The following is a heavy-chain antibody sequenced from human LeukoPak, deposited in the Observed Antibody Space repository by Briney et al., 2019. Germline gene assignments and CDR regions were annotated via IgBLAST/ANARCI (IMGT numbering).Heavy chain of an antibody. D-gene: IGHD2-15*01. CDR2: IHYTGSS. CDR3: ARHVDIVDPAAFEI. V-gene: IGHV4-59*08. Sequence: SETLSLTCIVSGGAISDYSWSWIRQAPGRGLQWIACIHYTGSSTQNPSLKSRVTMSEDTSKNQFSLKLTSVTAADTAVYYCARHVDIVDPAAFEIWGQGTMVTVSS. J-gene: IGHJ3*02. CDR1: GGAISDYS.